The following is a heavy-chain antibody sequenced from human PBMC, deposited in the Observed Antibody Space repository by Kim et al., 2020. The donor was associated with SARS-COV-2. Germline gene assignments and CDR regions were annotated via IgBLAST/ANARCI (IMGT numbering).Heavy chain of an antibody. CDR1: GYSFTSYW. CDR3: ARWDQMYYYDSSGYYYY. V-gene: IGHV5-51*01. Sequence: GESLKISCKGSGYSFTSYWIGWVRQMPGKGLEWMGIIYPGDSDTRYSPSFQGQVTISADKSISTAYLQWSSLKASDTAMYYCARWDQMYYYDSSGYYYYWGQGTLVTVSS. CDR2: IYPGDSDT. J-gene: IGHJ4*02. D-gene: IGHD3-22*01.